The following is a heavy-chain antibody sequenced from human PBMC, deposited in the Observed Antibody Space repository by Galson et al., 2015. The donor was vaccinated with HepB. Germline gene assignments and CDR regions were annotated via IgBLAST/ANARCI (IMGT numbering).Heavy chain of an antibody. V-gene: IGHV3-21*01. CDR2: ISSDSSDI. CDR1: AFAFRPYT. CDR3: ARGADYYDNSGYPHSYYYFDF. J-gene: IGHJ4*02. Sequence: SLRLSCAVSAFAFRPYTVNWVRQAPGRRPEWVSSISSDSSDIYYADSVMGRFTISRDNARNSLYLQMDSLRAEDTAVYYCARGADYYDNSGYPHSYYYFDFCGQGTLVTVSS. D-gene: IGHD3-22*01.